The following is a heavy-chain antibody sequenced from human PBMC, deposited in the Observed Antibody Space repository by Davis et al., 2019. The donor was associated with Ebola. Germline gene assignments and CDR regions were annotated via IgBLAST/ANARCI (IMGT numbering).Heavy chain of an antibody. D-gene: IGHD6-13*01. CDR2: MNPNSGNK. Sequence: ASVKVSCKASGYSFTSYDLNWVRQAPGHGLEWMGWMNPNSGNKGYAQTFQGRVTMTRNTSIRTSYMELSGLTSDDTAVYYCARGGSLLGIGAFDIWGQGTMVTVSS. V-gene: IGHV1-8*01. J-gene: IGHJ3*02. CDR3: ARGGSLLGIGAFDI. CDR1: GYSFTSYD.